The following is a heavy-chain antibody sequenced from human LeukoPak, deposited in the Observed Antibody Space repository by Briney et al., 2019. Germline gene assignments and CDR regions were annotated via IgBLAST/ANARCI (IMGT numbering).Heavy chain of an antibody. V-gene: IGHV1-24*01. Sequence: ASVKVSCEVSGYTLTELSMHWVRQAPGKGLEWMGGFDPEDGETIYAQKFQGRVTMTEDTSTDTAYMELSSLRSEDTAVYYCATDLMDTGGYKTFDYWGQGTLVTVSS. CDR2: FDPEDGET. CDR1: GYTLTELS. CDR3: ATDLMDTGGYKTFDY. D-gene: IGHD5-24*01. J-gene: IGHJ4*02.